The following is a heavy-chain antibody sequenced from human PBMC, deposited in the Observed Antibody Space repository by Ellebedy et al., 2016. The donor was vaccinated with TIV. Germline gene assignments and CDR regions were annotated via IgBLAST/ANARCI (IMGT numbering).Heavy chain of an antibody. CDR3: AKDRPYYYDSSGPTS. D-gene: IGHD3-22*01. V-gene: IGHV3-23*01. J-gene: IGHJ5*02. CDR2: IGDSAETT. Sequence: GGSLRLXXAASGFTFSNYVMSWVRQSPGKGLEWVSVIGDSAETTFHADSVKGRFTISRDNSRNTLFLQMNSLRAEDTAVYYCAKDRPYYYDSSGPTSWGQGTLVTVSS. CDR1: GFTFSNYV.